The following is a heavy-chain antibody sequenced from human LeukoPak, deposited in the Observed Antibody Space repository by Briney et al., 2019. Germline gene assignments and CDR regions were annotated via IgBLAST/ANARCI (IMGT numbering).Heavy chain of an antibody. Sequence: GRSPRLSCAASGFTFDDYNMHWVRQAPGKGLDGVSGISFNSGNIGYADYVKGRFTISRDNAKNFLYLQMNRLRAEDTALDYCVTQGPARSCGHDCYRASSWGQGAMVTVAS. CDR1: GFTFDDYN. CDR2: ISFNSGNI. D-gene: IGHD2-21*02. CDR3: VTQGPARSCGHDCYRASS. V-gene: IGHV3-9*01. J-gene: IGHJ5*02.